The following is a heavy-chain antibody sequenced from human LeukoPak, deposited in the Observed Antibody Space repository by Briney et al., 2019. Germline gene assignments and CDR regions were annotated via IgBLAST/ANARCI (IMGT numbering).Heavy chain of an antibody. CDR1: GGSFSGYY. Sequence: PSETLSLTCAVYGGSFSGYYWSWIRQPPGKGLEWIGEINHSGSTNYNPSLKSRVTISVDTSKNQFSLKLSSVTAADTAVYYCARHVELDIVVVVAATGDWFDPWGQGTLVTVSS. J-gene: IGHJ5*02. CDR3: ARHVELDIVVVVAATGDWFDP. V-gene: IGHV4-34*01. CDR2: INHSGST. D-gene: IGHD2-15*01.